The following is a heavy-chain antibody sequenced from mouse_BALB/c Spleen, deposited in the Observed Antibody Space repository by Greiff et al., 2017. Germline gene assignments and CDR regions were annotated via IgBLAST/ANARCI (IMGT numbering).Heavy chain of an antibody. J-gene: IGHJ2*01. CDR2: ISSGSSTS. Sequence: EVQRVESGGGLVQPGGSRKLSCAASGFTFSSFGMHWVRQAPEKGLEWVAYISSGSSTSYYADTVKGRFTISRDNPKNTLFLQMTSLRSEDTAMYYCASYGGGYFDYWGQGTTLTVSS. D-gene: IGHD1-1*02. CDR3: ASYGGGYFDY. CDR1: GFTFSSFG. V-gene: IGHV5-17*02.